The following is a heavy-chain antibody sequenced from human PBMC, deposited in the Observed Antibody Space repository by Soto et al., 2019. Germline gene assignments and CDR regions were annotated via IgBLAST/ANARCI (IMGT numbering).Heavy chain of an antibody. V-gene: IGHV4-30-2*01. CDR2: IYHSGNT. J-gene: IGHJ6*02. CDR1: GGSIISGGYS. Sequence: SETLSLTCAVSGGSIISGGYSWSLVRQPPGKGLEWIGYIYHSGNTYYNPSLKSRVTISEDRSKNELSLKLTSVTAADTAVYYCARVPDVWGQGTTVTVSS. CDR3: ARVPDV.